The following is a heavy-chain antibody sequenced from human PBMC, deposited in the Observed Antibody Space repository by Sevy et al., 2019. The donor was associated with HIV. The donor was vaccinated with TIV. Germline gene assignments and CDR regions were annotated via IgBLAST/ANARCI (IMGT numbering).Heavy chain of an antibody. V-gene: IGHV3-72*01. J-gene: IGHJ3*01. D-gene: IGHD2-15*01. CDR2: TRNKANSYTT. CDR3: ARSSVVRGVAFDF. Sequence: GGSLRLPCAASGFTFSDHYMDWVRQAPGKGLEWVGRTRNKANSYTTEYAASVKGRFTISRDDSKNSLYLQMNSLKTEDTAVYYCARSSVVRGVAFDFWGQGTMVTVSS. CDR1: GFTFSDHY.